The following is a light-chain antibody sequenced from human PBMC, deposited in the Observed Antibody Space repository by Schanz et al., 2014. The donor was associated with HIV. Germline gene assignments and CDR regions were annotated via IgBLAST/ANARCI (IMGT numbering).Light chain of an antibody. Sequence: QSVLTQAPSVSGAPGQRVTISCTGSSSNIGLGYDVHWYQQLPGTAPKLLIYGNKNRPPGVPDRFSGSKSGTSASLDITGLQSEDEADYHCAAWDDSLNGWVFGGGTKLTVL. J-gene: IGLJ3*02. CDR3: AAWDDSLNGWV. CDR2: GNK. CDR1: SSNIGLGYD. V-gene: IGLV1-40*01.